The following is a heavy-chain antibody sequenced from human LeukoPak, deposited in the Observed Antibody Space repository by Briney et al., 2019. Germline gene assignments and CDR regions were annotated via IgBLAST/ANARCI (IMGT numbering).Heavy chain of an antibody. J-gene: IGHJ3*02. CDR3: ARVGYYDSSGYYDAFDI. V-gene: IGHV1-2*02. CDR1: GYTSTGYY. D-gene: IGHD3-22*01. CDR2: INPNSGGT. Sequence: ASVKVSCKASGYTSTGYYMHWVRQAPGQGLEWMGWINPNSGGTNYAQKFQGRVTMTRDTSISTAYMELSRLRSDDTAVYYCARVGYYDSSGYYDAFDIWGQGTMVTVSS.